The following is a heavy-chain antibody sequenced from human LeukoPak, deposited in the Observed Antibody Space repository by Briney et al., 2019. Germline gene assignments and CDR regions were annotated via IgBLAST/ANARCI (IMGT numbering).Heavy chain of an antibody. CDR3: ARWVRFRCKGYYFDY. CDR1: GGSISSYY. CDR2: IYYSGST. J-gene: IGHJ4*02. Sequence: NPSETLSLTCTVSGGSISSYYWSWIRQPPGKGLEWIGYIYYSGSTNYNPSLKSRVTISVDTSKNQFSLKLSSVTAAVTAVYYCARWVRFRCKGYYFDYWGQGTLVTVSS. D-gene: IGHD2-21*01. V-gene: IGHV4-59*08.